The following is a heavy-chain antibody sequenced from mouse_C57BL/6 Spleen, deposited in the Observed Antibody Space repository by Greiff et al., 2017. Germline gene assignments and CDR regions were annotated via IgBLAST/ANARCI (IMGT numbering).Heavy chain of an antibody. V-gene: IGHV5-16*01. CDR2: INYDGSST. CDR3: AGESGDGYFGSYSFDY. CDR1: GFTFSDYY. D-gene: IGHD2-3*01. J-gene: IGHJ2*01. Sequence: EVHLVEPEGGLVQPGGSMKLSCTASGFTFSDYYMPWVRQVPEKGLEWVANINYDGSSTYYLDSLKSRFIISRDNATNILYLQMSSLKSEDTATYYCAGESGDGYFGSYSFDYWGQGTTLTVSS.